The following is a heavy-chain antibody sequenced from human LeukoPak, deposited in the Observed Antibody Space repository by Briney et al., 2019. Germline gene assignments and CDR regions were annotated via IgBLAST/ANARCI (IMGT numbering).Heavy chain of an antibody. CDR2: ICPGDSDA. Sequence: GESLKISCKGSGYNFANSWIGWVRQMPGKGLEWMGMICPGDSDARYSPSFQGQVTISADKSISTAYLQWSSLKASDTAMYYCARHLDGYNYLDAFDIWGQGTMVTVSS. CDR1: GYNFANSW. V-gene: IGHV5-51*01. CDR3: ARHLDGYNYLDAFDI. J-gene: IGHJ3*02. D-gene: IGHD5-24*01.